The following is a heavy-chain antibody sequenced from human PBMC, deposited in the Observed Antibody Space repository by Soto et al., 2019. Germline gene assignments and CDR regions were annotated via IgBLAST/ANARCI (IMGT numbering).Heavy chain of an antibody. CDR2: IRSKANSYAT. CDR1: GFTFSGSA. D-gene: IGHD3-3*01. CDR3: AAVNRVSRDYYYGMEV. Sequence: GGSLRLSCAASGFTFSGSAMHWVRQASGKGLEWVGRIRSKANSYATAYVASVKGRFTISRDDSKNTAYLQMNSLKTEDVDVYYCAAVNRVSRDYYYGMEVWGQGTTVTVSS. J-gene: IGHJ6*02. V-gene: IGHV3-73*01.